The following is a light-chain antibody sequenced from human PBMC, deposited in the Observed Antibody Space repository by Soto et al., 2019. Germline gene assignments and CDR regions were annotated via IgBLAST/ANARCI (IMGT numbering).Light chain of an antibody. V-gene: IGKV1-12*01. CDR2: AAS. CDR3: QQANTFPFT. CDR1: QSISSW. Sequence: DIQMTQSPSSVSASVGDRVTITCRASQSISSWLAWYQQRPGKAPKLLIHAASNLRSGVPSRFSGSGSRPDFTLSISSLQPEDFATYYCQQANTFPFTFGPGTKVDVK. J-gene: IGKJ3*01.